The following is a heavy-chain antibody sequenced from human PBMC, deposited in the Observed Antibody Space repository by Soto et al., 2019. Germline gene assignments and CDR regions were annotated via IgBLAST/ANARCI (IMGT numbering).Heavy chain of an antibody. CDR1: GYTFTSYG. CDR2: ISAYNGNT. D-gene: IGHD2-2*02. V-gene: IGHV1-18*04. CDR3: ARGYCSSTSCYTVSYYYYGMDV. Sequence: ASVKVSCKASGYTFTSYGISWVRQAPGQGLEWMGWISAYNGNTNYAQKLQGRVTMTTDTSTSTAYMELRSLRSDDTAVYYCARGYCSSTSCYTVSYYYYGMDVWGQGTTVTVSS. J-gene: IGHJ6*02.